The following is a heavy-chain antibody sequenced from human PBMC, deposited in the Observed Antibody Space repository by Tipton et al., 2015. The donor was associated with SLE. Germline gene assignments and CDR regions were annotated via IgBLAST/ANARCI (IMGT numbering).Heavy chain of an antibody. V-gene: IGHV4-61*02. D-gene: IGHD1-14*01. CDR1: GGSLRSGSYH. CDR2: THASGST. J-gene: IGHJ6*03. CDR3: ARDGLGSFYMDV. Sequence: TLSLTCTVSGGSLRSGSYHWSWIRQPAGKGLEWIGRTHASGSTHYNPSLKSRVSISVHTSKNQFSLNLSSVTAADTAVYCCARDGLGSFYMDVWGKGTTGTVAS.